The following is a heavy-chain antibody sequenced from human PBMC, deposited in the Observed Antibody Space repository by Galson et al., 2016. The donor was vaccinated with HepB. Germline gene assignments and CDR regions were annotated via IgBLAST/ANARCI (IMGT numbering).Heavy chain of an antibody. Sequence: LSLTCTVSGGSISSYYWSWIRQSPGRGLEWIGYIYYTGSTNYNASLKSRVTISVDTSKNQFSLNVTSVTAADTAVYYCARVRASGHRRAFDYWGQGSLVTVSS. CDR3: ARVRASGHRRAFDY. CDR2: IYYTGST. D-gene: IGHD2-15*01. CDR1: GGSISSYY. V-gene: IGHV4-59*01. J-gene: IGHJ4*02.